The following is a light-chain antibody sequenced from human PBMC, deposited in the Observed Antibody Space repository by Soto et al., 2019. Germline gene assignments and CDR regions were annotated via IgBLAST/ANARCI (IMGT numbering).Light chain of an antibody. J-gene: IGKJ4*01. V-gene: IGKV1-33*01. CDR3: QQYNSMLS. CDR1: HDVSRN. CDR2: DAS. Sequence: DIQMTQSPSSLSASEGDRXXXTCQSSHDVSRNLNWFQQKPGEAPQLLIYDASNLERGVPSRFSGSGSGTDFTLTISSLQPEDVATYYCQQYNSMLSFGGGTEVEIK.